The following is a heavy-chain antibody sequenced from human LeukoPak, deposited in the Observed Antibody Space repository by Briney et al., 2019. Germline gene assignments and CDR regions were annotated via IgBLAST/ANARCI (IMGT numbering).Heavy chain of an antibody. D-gene: IGHD3-3*01. Sequence: PGGSLRLSCAASGFTFSSYWMSWVRQAPGRGLEWVANIKQDGSEKYYVDSVKGRFTISRDNAKNSLYLQMNSLRAEDTAVYYCAREPRWSGYPYDDYWGQGTLVTVSS. CDR2: IKQDGSEK. CDR3: AREPRWSGYPYDDY. V-gene: IGHV3-7*01. CDR1: GFTFSSYW. J-gene: IGHJ4*02.